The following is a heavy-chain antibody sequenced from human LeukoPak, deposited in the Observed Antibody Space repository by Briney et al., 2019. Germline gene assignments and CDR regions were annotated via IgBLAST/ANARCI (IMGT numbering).Heavy chain of an antibody. CDR1: GGSFSGYY. J-gene: IGHJ4*02. CDR2: INHSGST. CDR3: ARGNLFDY. V-gene: IGHV4-34*01. Sequence: SETLSLTCAVYGGSFSGYYWSWIRQPPGKELEWIGEINHSGSTNYNPSLKSRVTISVDTSKNQFSLKLSSVTAADTAVYYCARGNLFDYWGLGTLVTVSS. D-gene: IGHD1-14*01.